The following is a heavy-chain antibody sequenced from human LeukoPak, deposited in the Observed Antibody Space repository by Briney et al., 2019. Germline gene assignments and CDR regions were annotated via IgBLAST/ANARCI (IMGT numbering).Heavy chain of an antibody. V-gene: IGHV3-23*01. CDR3: AKPYSFYGDFDY. J-gene: IGHJ4*02. CDR1: GFTFSTYV. D-gene: IGHD4/OR15-4a*01. CDR2: ISGSGGST. Sequence: GGSLRLSCAASGFTFSTYVVNWVRQAPGKGLEWVSAISGSGGSTYYADSVKGRFTISRDNSKNTLYLQMNSLRAEDTAVYYCAKPYSFYGDFDYWGQGTLVTVSS.